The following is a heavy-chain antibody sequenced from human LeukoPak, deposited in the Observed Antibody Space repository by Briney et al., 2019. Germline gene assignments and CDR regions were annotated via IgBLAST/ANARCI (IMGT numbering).Heavy chain of an antibody. V-gene: IGHV4-59*01. D-gene: IGHD5-18*01. CDR1: GDSISTYY. CDR3: SASKQLWLRGLFDY. J-gene: IGHJ4*02. CDR2: GYYSGST. Sequence: PSETLSLTCSVSGDSISTYYWSWIRQPPGKALEWIGYGYYSGSTDYNPSLKSRVTISVDPSKKQYSLNLNSVTAADTAVYYCSASKQLWLRGLFDYWGQGTLVTVSS.